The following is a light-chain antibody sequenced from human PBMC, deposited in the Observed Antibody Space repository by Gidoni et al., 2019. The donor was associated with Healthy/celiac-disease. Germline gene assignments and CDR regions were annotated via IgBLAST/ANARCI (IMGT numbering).Light chain of an antibody. CDR1: QSISSY. J-gene: IGKJ4*01. CDR3: QQSYSTPRALT. Sequence: DIQMTQSPSSLSASVGDRVTITCRASQSISSYLNWYQQKPGVPSRFNGSGSGTDFTLTISSLQPEDFATYYCQQSYSTPRALTFGGGTKVEIK. V-gene: IGKV1-39*01.